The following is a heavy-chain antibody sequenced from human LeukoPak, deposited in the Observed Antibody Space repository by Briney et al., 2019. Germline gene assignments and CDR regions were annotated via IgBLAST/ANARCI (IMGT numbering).Heavy chain of an antibody. V-gene: IGHV1-2*06. CDR3: ARDSYDSSGYYY. CDR2: INPNSGGT. CDR1: GYTFTGYY. J-gene: IGHJ4*02. D-gene: IGHD3-22*01. Sequence: ASVTVSCKASGYTFTGYYMHCVRQAPGQGLEWMGRINPNSGGTNYAQKFQGRVTMTRDTSISTAYMELSRLRSDDTAVYYCARDSYDSSGYYYWGQGTLVTVSS.